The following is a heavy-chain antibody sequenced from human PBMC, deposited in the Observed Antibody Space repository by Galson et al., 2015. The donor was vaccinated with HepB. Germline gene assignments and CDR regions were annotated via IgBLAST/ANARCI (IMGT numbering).Heavy chain of an antibody. CDR2: IIPILGIA. D-gene: IGHD2-2*01. V-gene: IGHV1-69*04. Sequence: SVKVSCKASGGTFSSYAISWVRQAPGQGLEWMGRIIPILGIANYAQKFQGRVTITADKSTSTAYMELSSLRSEDTAVYYCARDSERGYQQLFGWGQGTLVTVSS. CDR1: GGTFSSYA. J-gene: IGHJ4*02. CDR3: ARDSERGYQQLFG.